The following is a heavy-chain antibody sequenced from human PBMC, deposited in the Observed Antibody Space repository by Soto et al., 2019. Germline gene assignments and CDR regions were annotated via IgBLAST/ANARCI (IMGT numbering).Heavy chain of an antibody. Sequence: QVQVVESGGGVVQPGRSLRLSCAASGFTFSRYAIQWVRQAPGKGLEWVAVMSRDGTNKYYVDSVKGRFTISRDNSRNTLYLQTNSLRHEDAAVYYCARSRNGAVADSFDFWGQGTLGSVSS. J-gene: IGHJ4*02. V-gene: IGHV3-30*04. D-gene: IGHD3-10*01. CDR2: MSRDGTNK. CDR1: GFTFSRYA. CDR3: ARSRNGAVADSFDF.